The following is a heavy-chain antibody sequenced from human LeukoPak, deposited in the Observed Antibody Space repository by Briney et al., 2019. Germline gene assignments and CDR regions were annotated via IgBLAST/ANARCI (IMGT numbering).Heavy chain of an antibody. CDR2: TNWDGGRT. CDR3: ARDGLRRPPTPYCGGDCPLDY. J-gene: IGHJ4*02. CDR1: GFTFSSYE. V-gene: IGHV3-20*04. Sequence: RTGGSLRLSCAASGFTFSSYEMNWVRQAPGKGLEWVSGTNWDGGRTGYADSVKGRFTISRDNAKNSLYLQMNSLRVEDTAMYYCARDGLRRPPTPYCGGDCPLDYWGQGTLVSVSS. D-gene: IGHD2-21*02.